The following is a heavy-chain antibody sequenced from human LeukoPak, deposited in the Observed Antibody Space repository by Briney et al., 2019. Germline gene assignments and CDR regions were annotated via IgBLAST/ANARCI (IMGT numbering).Heavy chain of an antibody. CDR1: GGSFRRYA. V-gene: IGHV1-69*06. CDR3: AARDNGNDLLSYHAMDV. D-gene: IGHD1-1*01. J-gene: IGHJ6*04. Sequence: SAKVSCKASGGSFRRYAFAWVRQAPGQGLEWMGGIMPVLDTGSYAQGFQGRVTITADRSTSTAYMELRSLRPEDTALYYCAARDNGNDLLSYHAMDVWGNGTTVTVSS. CDR2: IMPVLDTG.